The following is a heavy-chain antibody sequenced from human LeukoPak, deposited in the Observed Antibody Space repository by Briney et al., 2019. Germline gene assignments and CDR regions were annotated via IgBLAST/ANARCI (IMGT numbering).Heavy chain of an antibody. Sequence: SETLSLTCTVSGGSISSFYWNWIRQPPGKGLEWIRYIYYSGSTNYNPSLKSRVTMSLDTSKNQFSLKVNSVTAADTPVYSCARGYCSGGNCYYDNWGQGTLVTVSS. D-gene: IGHD2-15*01. CDR1: GGSISSFY. V-gene: IGHV4-59*08. CDR2: IYYSGST. CDR3: ARGYCSGGNCYYDN. J-gene: IGHJ4*02.